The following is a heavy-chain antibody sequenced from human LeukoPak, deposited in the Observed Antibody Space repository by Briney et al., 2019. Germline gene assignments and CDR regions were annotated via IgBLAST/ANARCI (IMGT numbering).Heavy chain of an antibody. CDR3: ARGRGWLRSGPHDY. V-gene: IGHV1-2*02. CDR2: INPNSGGT. CDR1: GYTFTGYY. Sequence: ASVKVSCKASGYTFTGYYMHWVRQAPGQGLEWMGWINPNSGGTSYAQKFQGRVTMTRDTSISTAYMELSRLRSDDTAVYYCARGRGWLRSGPHDYWGQGTLVTVSS. J-gene: IGHJ4*02. D-gene: IGHD5-12*01.